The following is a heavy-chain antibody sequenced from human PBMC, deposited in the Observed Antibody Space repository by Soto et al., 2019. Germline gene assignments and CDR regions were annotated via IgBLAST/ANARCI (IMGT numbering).Heavy chain of an antibody. CDR3: AKEGQGGDYPYNWFDP. CDR2: ISGSGGST. V-gene: IGHV3-23*01. J-gene: IGHJ5*02. Sequence: EVQLLESGGGLVQPGGSLRLSCAASGFTFSSYAMSWVRQAPGKGLERVSAISGSGGSTYYADSVKGRFTISRDNSKNTLYLQMNSLRAEDTAVYYCAKEGQGGDYPYNWFDPWGQGTLVTVSS. D-gene: IGHD4-17*01. CDR1: GFTFSSYA.